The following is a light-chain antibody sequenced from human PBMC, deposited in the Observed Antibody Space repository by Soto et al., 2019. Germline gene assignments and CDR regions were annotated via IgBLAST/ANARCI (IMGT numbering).Light chain of an antibody. Sequence: DVVMTQSPLSLPVTLGQPASISCRSSHSLMYSDGISYLSWFQQRPGQSPRRLIYKASNRDSWVPDRFSGSGSGTDFTLKISRVEADDVGVYYCMQGTHWPLGTLGQGTKLEIK. J-gene: IGKJ2*01. CDR2: KAS. CDR1: HSLMYSDGISY. CDR3: MQGTHWPLGT. V-gene: IGKV2-30*01.